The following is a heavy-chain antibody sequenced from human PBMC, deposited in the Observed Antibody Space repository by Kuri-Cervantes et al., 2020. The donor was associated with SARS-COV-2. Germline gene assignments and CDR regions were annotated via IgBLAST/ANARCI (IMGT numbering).Heavy chain of an antibody. Sequence: GGTLTLTCAPAGFTFNTYSMDWVRLAPGKGLEWVSHITKISSTKYYAGSVKGRFTICRDNARNSLFLQMNSLRADDTAVDYCARGGEDFVEETRKGFEPWGRGTQVTVSS. CDR2: ITKISSTK. V-gene: IGHV3-48*01. D-gene: IGHD2-15*01. CDR3: ARGGEDFVEETRKGFEP. CDR1: GFTFNTYS. J-gene: IGHJ5*02.